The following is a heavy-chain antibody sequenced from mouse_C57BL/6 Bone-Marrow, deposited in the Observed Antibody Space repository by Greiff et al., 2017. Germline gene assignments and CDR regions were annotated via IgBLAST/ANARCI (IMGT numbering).Heavy chain of an antibody. CDR1: GFTFSDYY. CDR2: ISNGGGST. CDR3: ARGAWFAY. V-gene: IGHV5-12*01. J-gene: IGHJ3*01. Sequence: EVQVVESGGGLVQPGGSLKLSCAASGFTFSDYYMYWVRQTPEKRLEWVAYISNGGGSTYYPDTVKGRFTISRDNAKNTLYLQMSRLKSEDTAMYYCARGAWFAYWGQGTLVTVSA.